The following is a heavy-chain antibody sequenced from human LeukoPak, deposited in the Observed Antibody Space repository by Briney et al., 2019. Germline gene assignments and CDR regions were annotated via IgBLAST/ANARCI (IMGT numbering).Heavy chain of an antibody. CDR3: AQKYSSADY. D-gene: IGHD6-19*01. Sequence: GESLRLSCAASGFPFSSYAMSWVRQAPGKGLEWVSTISNSDDSTYYADSVKGRFTISRDNSKNTLYLQMNSLRAEDTAVYYCAQKYSSADYWGQGTLVTVSS. V-gene: IGHV3-23*01. J-gene: IGHJ4*02. CDR1: GFPFSSYA. CDR2: ISNSDDST.